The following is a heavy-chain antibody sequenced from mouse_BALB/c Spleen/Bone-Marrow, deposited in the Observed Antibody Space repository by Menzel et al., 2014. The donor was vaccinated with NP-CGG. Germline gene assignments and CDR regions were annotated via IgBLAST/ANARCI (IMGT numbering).Heavy chain of an antibody. CDR3: TRSYYGNYFDV. V-gene: IGHV1S81*02. J-gene: IGHJ1*01. CDR1: GYTFTSYY. Sequence: VQLQQSGAELVKPGASVKLSCKASGYTFTSYYMYWVKQRPGQGLEWIGEINPSNGGTNFNEKFKSKATLTVDKSSITAYMQLSSLTSEDSAVYYCTRSYYGNYFDVWGAGTTVTVSS. D-gene: IGHD2-1*01. CDR2: INPSNGGT.